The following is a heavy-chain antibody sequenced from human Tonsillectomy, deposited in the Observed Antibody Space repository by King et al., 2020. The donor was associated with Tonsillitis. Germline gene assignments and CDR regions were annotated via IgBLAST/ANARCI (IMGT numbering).Heavy chain of an antibody. J-gene: IGHJ4*02. D-gene: IGHD2-15*01. CDR2: ILDSGST. CDR3: AREVVV. Sequence: VQLQESGPGLVKPSQALSLTCTVSGDSISGDNYYWSWIRQYPGKGLEWIGYILDSGSTYYNPSLKSRITMSVDTSKNQFSLKLTSVTAADTAVYYCAREVVVWGQGTLVTVSS. CDR1: GDSISGDNYY. V-gene: IGHV4-31*03.